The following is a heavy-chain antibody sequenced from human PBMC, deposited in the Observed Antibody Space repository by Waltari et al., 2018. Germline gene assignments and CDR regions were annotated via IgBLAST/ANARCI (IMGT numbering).Heavy chain of an antibody. CDR3: TRSVAGRWFDP. Sequence: EVQLVESGGGLVQPGRSLRLSCTASGFNFGDYAMSGVRQAPGKGREWVSFIRNKAYGWTAEYAASVKDRFTTSRDDSKSIAYLQLDSLKTEDTAVYYCTRSVAGRWFDPWGQGTLVTVSS. J-gene: IGHJ5*02. CDR2: IRNKAYGWTA. D-gene: IGHD6-19*01. CDR1: GFNFGDYA. V-gene: IGHV3-49*04.